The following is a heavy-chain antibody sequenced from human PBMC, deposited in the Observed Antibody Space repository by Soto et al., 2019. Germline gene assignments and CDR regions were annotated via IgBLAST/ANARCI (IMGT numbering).Heavy chain of an antibody. CDR1: GDSLSSGGYY. Sequence: TSETLSLTCTVSGDSLSSGGYYWSWIRQPPGKGLEWIGSIYYSGSTYYNPSLKSRVTISVDTSKNQFSLKLSSVTAADTAVYYCARGSYFDYWGQGTLVTVSS. D-gene: IGHD1-26*01. J-gene: IGHJ4*02. CDR3: ARGSYFDY. CDR2: IYYSGST. V-gene: IGHV4-39*01.